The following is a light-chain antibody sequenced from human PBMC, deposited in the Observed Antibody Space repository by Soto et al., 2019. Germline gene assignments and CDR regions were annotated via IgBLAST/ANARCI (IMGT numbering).Light chain of an antibody. CDR2: DAS. Sequence: EIVLTQSPATLSVSPGERAPLSCRPSQSFSSAYLAWYQQKPGQAPRLLIYDASNGATGIPARFSGSGSGTDFTLTISSLEPEDFAVYYCQQRSNWPPVFTFGPGTKVDI. CDR1: QSFSSAY. V-gene: IGKV3-11*01. J-gene: IGKJ3*01. CDR3: QQRSNWPPVFT.